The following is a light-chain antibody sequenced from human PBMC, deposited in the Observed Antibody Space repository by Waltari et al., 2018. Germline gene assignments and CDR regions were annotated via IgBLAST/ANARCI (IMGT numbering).Light chain of an antibody. CDR2: KAS. Sequence: DIQMTQSPSTLSASVGDRVTITCRASQSISRWLDWYQRKPGKPPKLLIYKASSLESGVPSRFSGSGSGTEFTLTISSLQPDDFATYYCQQYNSYSPWTFGQGTKVEIK. CDR3: QQYNSYSPWT. V-gene: IGKV1-5*03. CDR1: QSISRW. J-gene: IGKJ1*01.